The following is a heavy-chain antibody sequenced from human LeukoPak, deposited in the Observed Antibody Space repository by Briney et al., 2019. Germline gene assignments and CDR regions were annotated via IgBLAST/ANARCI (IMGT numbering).Heavy chain of an antibody. CDR3: ARSDRIAAAGTGLDKFDY. CDR2: IYYSGST. V-gene: IGHV4-31*03. J-gene: IGHJ4*02. CDR1: GGSISSGGYY. Sequence: SETLSLTCTVSGGSISSGGYYWSWLRQHPGKGLEWIGYIYYSGSTYYNPSLKSRVTISVDTSKNQFSLKLSSVTAADTAVYYCARSDRIAAAGTGLDKFDYWGQGTLVTVSS. D-gene: IGHD6-13*01.